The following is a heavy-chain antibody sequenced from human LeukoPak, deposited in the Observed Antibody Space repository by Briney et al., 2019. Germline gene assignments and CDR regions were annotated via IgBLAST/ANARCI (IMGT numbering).Heavy chain of an antibody. CDR3: AKEYHEAVTTDY. CDR1: GFTFSSYG. D-gene: IGHD4-17*01. J-gene: IGHJ4*02. Sequence: GGSLRLSCAASGFTFSSYGMHWVRQAPGKGLEWVAVISYDQSNKQYADSVKGRFTISRDNSKNTLYLQMDSLRAEDTAVYYCAKEYHEAVTTDYWGQGTLVTVSS. V-gene: IGHV3-30*18. CDR2: ISYDQSNK.